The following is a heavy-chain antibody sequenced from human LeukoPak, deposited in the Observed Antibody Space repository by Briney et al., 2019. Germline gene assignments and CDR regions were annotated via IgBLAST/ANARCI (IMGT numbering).Heavy chain of an antibody. D-gene: IGHD6-13*01. Sequence: GESLKIYFQGSGYRFTNSWIGWVRPMRGKGLGWMGITYPGDFYTRYSPSFHGQFTITADKSISTAYLQWSTLRASDTAMYYCASGIASAASTKFDYWGQGTLVTVSS. CDR2: TYPGDFYT. CDR1: GYRFTNSW. CDR3: ASGIASAASTKFDY. V-gene: IGHV5-51*01. J-gene: IGHJ4*02.